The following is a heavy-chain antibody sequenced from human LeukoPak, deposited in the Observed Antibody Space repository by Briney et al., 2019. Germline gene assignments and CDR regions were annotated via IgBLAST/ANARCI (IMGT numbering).Heavy chain of an antibody. CDR1: GGSFSGDY. CDR3: ARSTKLWFDYYYYGMDV. J-gene: IGHJ6*02. Sequence: SETLSLTCAVYGGSFSGDYWSWIRQPPGKGLEWIGEINHSGSTNYNPSLKSRVTISVDTSKNQFSLKLSSVTAADTAVYYCARSTKLWFDYYYYGMDVWGQGTTVTVSS. CDR2: INHSGST. V-gene: IGHV4-34*01. D-gene: IGHD3-10*01.